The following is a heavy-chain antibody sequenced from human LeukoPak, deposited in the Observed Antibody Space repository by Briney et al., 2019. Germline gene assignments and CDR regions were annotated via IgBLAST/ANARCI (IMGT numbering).Heavy chain of an antibody. CDR1: GFTVSSNY. D-gene: IGHD4-17*01. CDR2: IYSGGST. V-gene: IGHV3-66*01. J-gene: IGHJ4*02. CDR3: ARGLAATVINFDY. Sequence: GGSLRLSCAASGFTVSSNYMSWVRQAPGKGLEWVSVIYSGGSTYYADSVKGRFTISRDNSKNTLYLQMNSLRAEGTAVYYCARGLAATVINFDYWGQGTLVTVSS.